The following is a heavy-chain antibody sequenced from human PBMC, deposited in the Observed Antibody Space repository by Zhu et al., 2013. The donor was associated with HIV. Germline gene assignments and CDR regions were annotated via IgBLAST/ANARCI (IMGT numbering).Heavy chain of an antibody. Sequence: QVQLVQSGAEVKKPGASVKVSCKASGYTFTSYGISWVRQAPGQGLEWMGWISAYNGNTNYAQKLQGRVTMTTDTSTSTAYMELRSLRSDDTAVYYCAREISRGGRLGWNGSGSQRNWFDPWGQGTLVTVSS. J-gene: IGHJ5*02. D-gene: IGHD3-10*01. CDR2: ISAYNGNT. CDR3: AREISRGGRLGWNGSGSQRNWFDP. V-gene: IGHV1-18*01. CDR1: GYTFTSYG.